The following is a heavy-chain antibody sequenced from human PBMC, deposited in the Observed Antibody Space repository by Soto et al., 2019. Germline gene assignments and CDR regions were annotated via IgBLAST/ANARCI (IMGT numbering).Heavy chain of an antibody. CDR1: GFTFSSYA. J-gene: IGHJ4*02. D-gene: IGHD4-17*01. CDR2: ISGSAGST. V-gene: IGHV3-23*01. CDR3: AKAAYGDVGVDY. Sequence: EVQLLESGGGLVQPGGSLRLSCTASGFTFSSYAMSWVRQAPGKGLEWDSTISGSAGSTYSADSVMGRFTISRDNSKNTLYLQMSRLRAEDTALYFCAKAAYGDVGVDYWGQGTLVTVSS.